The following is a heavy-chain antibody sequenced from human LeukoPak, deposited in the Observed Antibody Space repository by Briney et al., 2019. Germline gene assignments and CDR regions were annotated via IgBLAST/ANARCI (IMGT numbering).Heavy chain of an antibody. CDR1: GFTFSSYA. CDR3: AKTTGYYSSSPLDY. D-gene: IGHD3-9*01. Sequence: TGGSLRLSCAASGFTFSSYAMNWVRQAPGKGLEGVSSLSGSGDYTYYADSVKGRFTISRDNSKNTLYLQMNSLRAEDTAVYYCAKTTGYYSSSPLDYWGQGTLVTVSS. J-gene: IGHJ4*02. V-gene: IGHV3-23*01. CDR2: LSGSGDYT.